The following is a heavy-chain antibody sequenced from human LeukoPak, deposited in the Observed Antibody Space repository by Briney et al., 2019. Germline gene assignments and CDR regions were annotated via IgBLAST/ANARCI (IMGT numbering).Heavy chain of an antibody. V-gene: IGHV3-7*05. D-gene: IGHD1-26*01. J-gene: IGHJ3*02. Sequence: GGSLRLSCAVSGFTFSSYWISWVRQAAGKGLEWVTTIKQDGGEKNYVDSVKGRFTISRDNANNSRYLQMNSLRVEDMAVYYCARDHLREGATGASEIWGQGTMVTVSS. CDR2: IKQDGGEK. CDR3: ARDHLREGATGASEI. CDR1: GFTFSSYW.